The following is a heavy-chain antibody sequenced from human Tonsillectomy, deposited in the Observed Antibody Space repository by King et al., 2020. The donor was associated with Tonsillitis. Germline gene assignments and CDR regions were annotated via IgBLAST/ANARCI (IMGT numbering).Heavy chain of an antibody. CDR3: ASELVGPTDFDY. V-gene: IGHV3-33*01. CDR2: IWYDGSRV. CDR1: GFTFSSYA. Sequence: VQLVESGGTMVQPGRSLRLSCAASGFTFSSYAMHWVRQAPGKGLEWGAVIWYDGSRVFYADSGKGRFTISRDNSKNTLYLQMDSLRVEDTGVYYCASELVGPTDFDYWGQGTLVTVSS. J-gene: IGHJ4*02. D-gene: IGHD1-26*01.